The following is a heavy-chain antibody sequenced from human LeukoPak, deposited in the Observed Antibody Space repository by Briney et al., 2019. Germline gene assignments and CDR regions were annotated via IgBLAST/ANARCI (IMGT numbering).Heavy chain of an antibody. CDR1: GFTFSNYG. J-gene: IGHJ4*02. CDR2: INSDGIST. V-gene: IGHV3-74*01. CDR3: ARGVVVAANGLDY. D-gene: IGHD2-15*01. Sequence: QPGGSLRLSCAASGFTFSNYGMHWVRQAPGKGLVWVSRINSDGISTNYADSVKGRFTISRDNAKNTLYLQMNSLRAEDTAVYYCARGVVVAANGLDYWGQGTLVTVSS.